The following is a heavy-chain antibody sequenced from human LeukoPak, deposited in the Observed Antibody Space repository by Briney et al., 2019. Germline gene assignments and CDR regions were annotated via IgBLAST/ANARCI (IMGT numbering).Heavy chain of an antibody. D-gene: IGHD2-15*01. CDR1: GFIFSNYG. J-gene: IGHJ4*02. CDR3: AKQLGYCSDGSCYFPY. Sequence: GGSLRLSCAASGFIFSNYGMNWVRQAPGKGLEWVSAISNNGGYTYYADSVQGRFTISRDNSKSTLCLQMNSLRAEDTAVYYCAKQLGYCSDGSCYFPYWGQGTLVTVSS. V-gene: IGHV3-23*01. CDR2: ISNNGGYT.